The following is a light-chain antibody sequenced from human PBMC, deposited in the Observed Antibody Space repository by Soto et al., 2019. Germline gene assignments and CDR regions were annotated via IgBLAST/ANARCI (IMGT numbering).Light chain of an antibody. CDR2: SAS. V-gene: IGKV1-9*01. J-gene: IGKJ4*01. CDR3: QQITSYPVT. CDR1: QGISSS. Sequence: DIQLTQSPSFLSASVGDRVTITCRASQGISSSLAWYQQKPGKAPELLIYSASTLQSGVPSRFSGSGSGTEFTLTISTLQPEDFATYYCQQITSYPVTFGGGTKVEI.